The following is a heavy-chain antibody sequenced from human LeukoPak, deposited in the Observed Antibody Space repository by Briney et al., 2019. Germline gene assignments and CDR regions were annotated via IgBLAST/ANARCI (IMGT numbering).Heavy chain of an antibody. Sequence: ASVKVSCKASGYIFANNFMHWVRQAPGQGLEWMGLINPNLGTTSYAPKFQDRVTMTRNTSISTAYMELRSLRSDDTAVYYCARGDRYPRDYWGQGTLVTVSS. J-gene: IGHJ4*02. CDR1: GYIFANNF. V-gene: IGHV1-46*01. CDR3: ARGDRYPRDY. CDR2: INPNLGTT. D-gene: IGHD3-16*01.